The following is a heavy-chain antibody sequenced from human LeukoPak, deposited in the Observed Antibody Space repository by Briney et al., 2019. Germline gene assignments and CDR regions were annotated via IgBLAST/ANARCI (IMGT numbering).Heavy chain of an antibody. CDR1: GGTFSSHA. CDR2: IIPIFGTA. V-gene: IGHV1-69*13. Sequence: GASVKVSCKASGGTFSSHAISWVRQAPGQGLEWMGGIIPIFGTANYAQKFQGRVTITADESTSTAYMELSSLRSEDTAVYYCARGGVTKPFDYWGQGTLVTVSS. D-gene: IGHD4-17*01. J-gene: IGHJ4*02. CDR3: ARGGVTKPFDY.